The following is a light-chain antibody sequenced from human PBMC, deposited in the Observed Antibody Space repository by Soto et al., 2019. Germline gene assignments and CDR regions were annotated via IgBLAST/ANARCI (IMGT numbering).Light chain of an antibody. J-gene: IGLJ1*01. CDR1: SSDIGGHHS. V-gene: IGLV2-14*01. CDR2: EVS. CDR3: SSYTSTSSDV. Sequence: ALTQPASVSGSPGQSLTISCTATSSDIGGHHSVSWYQQHRGKAPKLLIYEVSYRASGVSDRFSGSKSGNTASLTISGLQAEDEADYSCSSYTSTSSDVFGTGTKVTVL.